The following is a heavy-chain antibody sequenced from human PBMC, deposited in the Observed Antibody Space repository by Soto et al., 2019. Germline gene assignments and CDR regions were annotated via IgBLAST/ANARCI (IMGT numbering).Heavy chain of an antibody. Sequence: QVQLVQSGAEVKKPGSSVKVSCKTSGGTFSTYGINWVRQAPGQGLEWVGGIIPISGTASYAQRFQGRVTITADESTSTAYMELSSLRSEDTAVYYCARVMGVYAIRGDLDYWGQGTLVTVSS. CDR2: IIPISGTA. V-gene: IGHV1-69*01. J-gene: IGHJ4*02. D-gene: IGHD2-8*02. CDR1: GGTFSTYG. CDR3: ARVMGVYAIRGDLDY.